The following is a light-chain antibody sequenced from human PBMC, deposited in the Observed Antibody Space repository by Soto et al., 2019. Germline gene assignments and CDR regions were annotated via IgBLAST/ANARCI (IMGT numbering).Light chain of an antibody. CDR2: EVS. CDR3: SSYTSSNTYV. V-gene: IGLV2-18*02. Sequence: QSALTQPPSVSGSPGQSVTISCTGTSSDVGSYNSVSWYQQPPGTVPKLMIYEVSNRPSGVPDRVSGSKSGNTASLTISGLQAEDEADYYCSSYTSSNTYVFGTGTKVTVL. CDR1: SSDVGSYNS. J-gene: IGLJ1*01.